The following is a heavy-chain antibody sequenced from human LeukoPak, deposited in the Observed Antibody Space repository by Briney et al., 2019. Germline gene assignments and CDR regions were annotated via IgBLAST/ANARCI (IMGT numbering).Heavy chain of an antibody. CDR2: IDPSDSYT. Sequence: GESLKISCKGSGYRFTSYWISWVRQMPGKGLKWMGRIDPSDSYTNYSPSFQGHVTISADKSISTAYLQWSSLKASDTAMYYCARRALPPAYCGGDCFDAFDIWGQGTMDTVSS. CDR3: ARRALPPAYCGGDCFDAFDI. J-gene: IGHJ3*02. V-gene: IGHV5-10-1*01. CDR1: GYRFTSYW. D-gene: IGHD2-21*02.